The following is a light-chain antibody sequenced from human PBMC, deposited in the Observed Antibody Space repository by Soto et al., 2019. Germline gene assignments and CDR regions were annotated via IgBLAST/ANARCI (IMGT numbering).Light chain of an antibody. J-gene: IGLJ1*01. CDR2: DVS. CDR1: SSDVGGYNY. V-gene: IGLV2-14*01. CDR3: SSYTRSSLYV. Sequence: QSALTQPASVSGSPGQSITISCTGTSSDVGGYNYVSWYQQHPGKVPKLMIYDVSNRPSGVSNRFSGSKSGNTASLTISGLQAEDEADSYCSSYTRSSLYVFGTGTKLTVL.